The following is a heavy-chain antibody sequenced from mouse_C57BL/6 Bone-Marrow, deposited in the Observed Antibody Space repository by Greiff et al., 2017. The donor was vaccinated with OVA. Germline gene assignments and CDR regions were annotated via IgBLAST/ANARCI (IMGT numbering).Heavy chain of an antibody. Sequence: QVQLKQSGAELARPGASVKLSCKASGYTFTSYGISWVKQRPGQGLEWIGEIYPRSGNTYYNEKFKGKATLTADKSSSTAYMELRSLTSEDSAVYFCARNGDYGSSYDAMDYWGQGTSVTVSS. J-gene: IGHJ4*01. D-gene: IGHD1-1*01. CDR2: IYPRSGNT. CDR1: GYTFTSYG. CDR3: ARNGDYGSSYDAMDY. V-gene: IGHV1-81*01.